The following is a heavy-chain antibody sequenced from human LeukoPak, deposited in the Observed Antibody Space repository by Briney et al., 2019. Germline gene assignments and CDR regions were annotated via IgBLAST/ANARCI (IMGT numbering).Heavy chain of an antibody. Sequence: SETLSLTCTVSGGSISSGDYYWSWIHQPPGKGLEWIGYIYYSGSTYYNPSLKSRVTISVDTFKNQFSLKLSSVTAADTAVYYCASVITMVRGVQFDYWGQGTLVTVSS. V-gene: IGHV4-30-4*01. CDR3: ASVITMVRGVQFDY. D-gene: IGHD3-10*01. CDR1: GGSISSGDYY. CDR2: IYYSGST. J-gene: IGHJ4*02.